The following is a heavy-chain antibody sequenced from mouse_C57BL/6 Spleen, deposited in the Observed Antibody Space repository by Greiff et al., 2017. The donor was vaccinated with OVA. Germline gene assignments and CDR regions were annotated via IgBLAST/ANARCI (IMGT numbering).Heavy chain of an antibody. CDR1: GYTFTSYW. V-gene: IGHV1-61*01. CDR3: ARGLLGCSSSSYRVGFAY. Sequence: QVQLQQPGAELVRPGSSVKLSCKASGYTFTSYWMDWVKQRPGQGLEWIGNIYPSDSETHYNQKFKDKATLTVDKSSSTAYMQLSSLTSEDSAVYYGARGLLGCSSSSYRVGFAYWGQGTLVTVSA. J-gene: IGHJ3*01. CDR2: IYPSDSET. D-gene: IGHD1-1*01.